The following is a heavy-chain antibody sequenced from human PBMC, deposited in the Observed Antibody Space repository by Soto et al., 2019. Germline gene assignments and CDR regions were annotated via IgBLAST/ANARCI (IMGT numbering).Heavy chain of an antibody. J-gene: IGHJ6*03. D-gene: IGHD5-12*01. CDR3: AADATSRRPYYYYYYYMDV. CDR2: ISWNSGSI. V-gene: IGHV3-9*01. CDR1: GFTFDDYA. Sequence: EVQLVESGGGLVQPGRSLRLSCAASGFTFDDYAMHWVRQAPGKGLEWVSGISWNSGSIGYAVSVKGRFTISRDNAKNNMYLQMNSLRGADTALYYCAADATSRRPYYYYYYYMDVWGKGTTVTVSS.